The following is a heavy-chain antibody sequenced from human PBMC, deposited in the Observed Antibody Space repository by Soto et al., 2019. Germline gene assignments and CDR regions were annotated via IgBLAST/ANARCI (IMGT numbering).Heavy chain of an antibody. CDR3: ARALRFLEWFSRMDV. J-gene: IGHJ6*02. V-gene: IGHV1-18*04. Sequence: ASVKVSCKASGYTFTSYGIIWLRQAPGQGLEWMGLIIAYNGNTNYAQKLQGRVTMTTDTSTSTAYMELRSLRSDDTAVYYCARALRFLEWFSRMDVWGQGTTVTVSS. CDR2: IIAYNGNT. D-gene: IGHD3-3*01. CDR1: GYTFTSYG.